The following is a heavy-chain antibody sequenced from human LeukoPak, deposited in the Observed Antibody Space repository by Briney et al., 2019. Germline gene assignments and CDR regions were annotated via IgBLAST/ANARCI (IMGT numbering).Heavy chain of an antibody. J-gene: IGHJ4*01. CDR3: AREGGPYRPLDH. V-gene: IGHV4-4*02. Sequence: PSETLSLTCGVSGGSISSTNWWTWVRQPPGEGLEWIGEVELSGRTNYNPSLESRVTISVDMSANHISLKLTSVTAADTAVYYCAREGGPYRPLDHSGQEPWSPSPQ. CDR2: VELSGRT. CDR1: GGSISSTNW.